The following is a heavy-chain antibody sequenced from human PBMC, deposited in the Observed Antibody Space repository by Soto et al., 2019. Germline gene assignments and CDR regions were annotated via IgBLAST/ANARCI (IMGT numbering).Heavy chain of an antibody. Sequence: ASVKVSCKVSGYTLTELSMHWVRQAPGKGLEWMGGFDPEDGETIYAQKFQGRVTMTEDTSTDTAYMELSSLRSEDTAVYYCATDIDCTNGVCYKGDWFDPWGQGTLVTVSS. J-gene: IGHJ5*02. V-gene: IGHV1-24*01. CDR3: ATDIDCTNGVCYKGDWFDP. CDR2: FDPEDGET. D-gene: IGHD2-8*01. CDR1: GYTLTELS.